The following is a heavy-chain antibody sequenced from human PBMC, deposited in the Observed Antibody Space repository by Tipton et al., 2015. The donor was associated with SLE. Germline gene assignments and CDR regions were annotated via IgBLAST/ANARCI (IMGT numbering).Heavy chain of an antibody. CDR1: GFTFSSYA. V-gene: IGHV3-30*02. Sequence: GSLRLSCAASGFTFSSYAMHWVRQAPGKGLEWVAFIRYDGSNKYYADSVKGRFTISRDNSKNTLYLQMNSLRAEDTAVYYCAKARTFLGPFDYWGQGTLVTVSS. CDR3: AKARTFLGPFDY. D-gene: IGHD2/OR15-2a*01. CDR2: IRYDGSNK. J-gene: IGHJ4*02.